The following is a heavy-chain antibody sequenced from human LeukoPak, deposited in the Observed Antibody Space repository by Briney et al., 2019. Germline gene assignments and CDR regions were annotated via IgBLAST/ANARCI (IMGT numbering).Heavy chain of an antibody. Sequence: PGGSLRLSCAASGFTFSTHSMNWVRQAPGKGLEWVASISNTGSVIYYADSVKGRFTISRDNAKNSLYLQMNSLRAEDTAVYYCAKTPPYSGSPYYYYMDVWGKGTTVTVSS. CDR3: AKTPPYSGSPYYYYMDV. V-gene: IGHV3-21*01. D-gene: IGHD5-12*01. CDR2: ISNTGSVI. J-gene: IGHJ6*03. CDR1: GFTFSTHS.